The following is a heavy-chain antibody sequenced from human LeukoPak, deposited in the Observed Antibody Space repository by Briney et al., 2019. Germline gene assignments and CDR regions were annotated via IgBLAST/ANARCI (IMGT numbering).Heavy chain of an antibody. CDR1: GYTFATYA. D-gene: IGHD2/OR15-2a*01. CDR2: SNAGNGNT. Sequence: GASVKVSCKASGYTFATYAMHWVRQAPGQRLEWMGWSNAGNGNTKYSQEFQGRVTITRDISASTAYMELSSLRSEDMAVYYCVREAPFGAFDVWGQGTMVTVSS. CDR3: VREAPFGAFDV. J-gene: IGHJ3*01. V-gene: IGHV1-3*02.